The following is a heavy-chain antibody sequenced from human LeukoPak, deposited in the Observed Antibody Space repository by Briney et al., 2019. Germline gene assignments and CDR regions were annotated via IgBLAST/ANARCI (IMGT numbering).Heavy chain of an antibody. J-gene: IGHJ4*02. CDR1: GFTFSNYS. CDR3: ASSGPIAVAFFDY. CDR2: ISGTSNYI. Sequence: GGSLRLSCAASGFTFSNYSMPWVRQAPGKGLEWVSSISGTSNYIYYGDSVKGRFTISRDDAKNSQYLQMNSLRAEDTAVYYCASSGPIAVAFFDYWGQGILVTFSS. D-gene: IGHD6-19*01. V-gene: IGHV3-21*01.